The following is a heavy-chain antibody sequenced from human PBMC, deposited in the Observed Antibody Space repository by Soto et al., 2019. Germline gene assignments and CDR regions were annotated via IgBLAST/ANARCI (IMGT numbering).Heavy chain of an antibody. J-gene: IGHJ6*02. Sequence: EVQLVESGGVVVQPGGSLRPSCAASGFTFDDYTMHWVRQAPGKGLEWVSLISWDGGSTYYADSVKGRFTISRDNSKNSLYLQINSLRTEDTALYYCAKDIDDFWSGYLPRRGTNGMDVWGQGTTVTVSS. CDR1: GFTFDDYT. CDR2: ISWDGGST. CDR3: AKDIDDFWSGYLPRRGTNGMDV. D-gene: IGHD3-3*01. V-gene: IGHV3-43*01.